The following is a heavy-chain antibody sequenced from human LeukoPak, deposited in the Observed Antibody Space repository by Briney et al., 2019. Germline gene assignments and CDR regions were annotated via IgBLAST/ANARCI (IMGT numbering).Heavy chain of an antibody. V-gene: IGHV3-30-3*01. D-gene: IGHD5-18*01. Sequence: PGGSLRLSCAASGFTFSSYAMHWVRQAPGKGLEWVAVISYDGSNKYYADSVKGRFTISRDNSKNTLYLQMNSLRVEDTAVYYCASVPRIQLWLPLDYWGQGTQVTVSS. CDR2: ISYDGSNK. J-gene: IGHJ4*02. CDR1: GFTFSSYA. CDR3: ASVPRIQLWLPLDY.